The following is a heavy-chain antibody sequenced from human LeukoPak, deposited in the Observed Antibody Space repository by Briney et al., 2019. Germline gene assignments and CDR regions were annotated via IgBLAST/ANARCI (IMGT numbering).Heavy chain of an antibody. J-gene: IGHJ6*02. CDR3: ARGLWFGELDV. CDR1: GFTFSSYW. V-gene: IGHV3-74*01. CDR2: INSDGSGT. Sequence: GGSLRLSCSASGFTFSSYWMHWVRQAPGKGRVWGSRINSDGSGTSYADSVKGRFTIPRDNAKNTLYLQMNSLRAEDTAVYYCARGLWFGELDVWGQGTKVTVSS. D-gene: IGHD3-10*01.